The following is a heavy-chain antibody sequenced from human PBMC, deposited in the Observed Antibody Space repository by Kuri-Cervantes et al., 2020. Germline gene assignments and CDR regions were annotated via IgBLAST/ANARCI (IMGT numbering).Heavy chain of an antibody. V-gene: IGHV1-46*01. Sequence: ASVKVSCKASGGTFSSYAISWVRQAPGQGLEWMGIINPSGGSTSYVQKFQGRVTMTRDTSTSTVYMELSNLRSEDTAVYYCARDSRGNGDNRGWFDYWGQGTLVTVSS. D-gene: IGHD5-24*01. CDR3: ARDSRGNGDNRGWFDY. CDR1: GGTFSSYA. CDR2: INPSGGST. J-gene: IGHJ4*02.